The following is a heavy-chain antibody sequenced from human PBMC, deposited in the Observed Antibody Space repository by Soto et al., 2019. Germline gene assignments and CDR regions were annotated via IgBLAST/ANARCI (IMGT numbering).Heavy chain of an antibody. J-gene: IGHJ4*02. CDR2: IRSKDYGGTT. CDR1: GFAFGYFS. V-gene: IGHV3-49*02. CDR3: TREIPYFDS. Sequence: GGSLRLSCATSGFAFGYFSISWVRQAPGRGLEWVGFIRSKDYGGTTEYAASVKGRFAISRDDSTGIAYLQMNSLKIEDTAVYYCTREIPYFDSWGQGTLVTVSS.